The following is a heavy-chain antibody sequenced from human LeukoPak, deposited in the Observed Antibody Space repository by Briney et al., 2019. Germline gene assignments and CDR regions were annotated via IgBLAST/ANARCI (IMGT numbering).Heavy chain of an antibody. J-gene: IGHJ4*02. D-gene: IGHD3/OR15-3a*01. V-gene: IGHV4-59*01. CDR1: GGSISTYY. CDR3: ARDRGDWDLDY. CDR2: IYSSGST. Sequence: PSETLSLTCSVSGGSISTYYWSWIRQPPGKGLEWIGYIYSSGSTNYNPSLKSRVTISTDTSKNQFSLKVSSVTGADTAVYYCARDRGDWDLDYWGQGTLVTVSS.